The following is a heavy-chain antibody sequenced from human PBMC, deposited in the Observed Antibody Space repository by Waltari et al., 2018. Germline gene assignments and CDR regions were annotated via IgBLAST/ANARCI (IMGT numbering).Heavy chain of an antibody. Sequence: QVQLQQWGAGLLKPSETLSLTCAVYGGSFSGYYWSWIRQPPGKGLEWIGEINHSGSTTYNPSLKSRVTISVDTSKNQFSLKLSSVTAADTAVYYCARGRKAARPFKAFDIWGQGTMVTVSS. D-gene: IGHD6-6*01. V-gene: IGHV4-34*01. CDR3: ARGRKAARPFKAFDI. CDR1: GGSFSGYY. J-gene: IGHJ3*02. CDR2: INHSGST.